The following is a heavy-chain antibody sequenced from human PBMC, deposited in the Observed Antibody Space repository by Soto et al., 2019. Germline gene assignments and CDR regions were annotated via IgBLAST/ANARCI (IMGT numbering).Heavy chain of an antibody. CDR3: AGIRLEKCLSHRSYGMDV. CDR1: GGSISSSSFY. D-gene: IGHD5-12*01. V-gene: IGHV4-39*01. Sequence: SESLSLTCTVSGGSISSSSFYWGRMRQPPGKGRVWIGSSYYSGSTYYNPALKSLVTITDDTYKNQFSLKLSSVTAADTAVYYCAGIRLEKCLSHRSYGMDVWGQGTTVTVSS. J-gene: IGHJ6*02. CDR2: SYYSGST.